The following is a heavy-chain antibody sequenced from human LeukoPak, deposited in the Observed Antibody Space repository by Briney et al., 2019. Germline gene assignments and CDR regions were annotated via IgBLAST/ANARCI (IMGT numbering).Heavy chain of an antibody. V-gene: IGHV3-23*01. D-gene: IGHD4-17*01. Sequence: GGSLRLSCAASGFPFSSYAMSWVRQAPGKGLEWVSAISGSGDSTYYADSVKGRLTISRDNSKNTLYLQMNSLRAEDTAVYYCAKDRGLRTILLDYFDYWGQGTLVTVSS. CDR2: ISGSGDST. CDR1: GFPFSSYA. J-gene: IGHJ4*02. CDR3: AKDRGLRTILLDYFDY.